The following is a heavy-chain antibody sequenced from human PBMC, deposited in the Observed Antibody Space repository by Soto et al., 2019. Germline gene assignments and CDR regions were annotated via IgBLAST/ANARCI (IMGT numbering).Heavy chain of an antibody. Sequence: KVSCKASGGTFSSYAISWVRQAPGQGLEWMGGIIPIFGTANYAQKFQGRVTITADKSTSTAYMELSSLRSEDTAVYYCASFGEFYYDSSGYYYGMDVWGQGTTVTVSS. D-gene: IGHD3-22*01. V-gene: IGHV1-69*06. CDR2: IIPIFGTA. J-gene: IGHJ6*02. CDR1: GGTFSSYA. CDR3: ASFGEFYYDSSGYYYGMDV.